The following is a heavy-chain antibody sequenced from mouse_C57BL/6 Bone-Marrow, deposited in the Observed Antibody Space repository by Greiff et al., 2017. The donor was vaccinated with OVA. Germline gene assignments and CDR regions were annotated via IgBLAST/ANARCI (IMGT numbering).Heavy chain of an antibody. D-gene: IGHD2-4*01. V-gene: IGHV5-12*01. Sequence: EVQGVESGGGLVQPGGSLKLSCAASGFTFSDYYMYWVRQTPEQRLEWVAYISTGGGSTYYPETVKGRFTISRDNAKNTLYLQMSRLKSEDTALYYCARLDYDLYYAIDYWGQGTSVTVSS. CDR1: GFTFSDYY. CDR2: ISTGGGST. J-gene: IGHJ4*01. CDR3: ARLDYDLYYAIDY.